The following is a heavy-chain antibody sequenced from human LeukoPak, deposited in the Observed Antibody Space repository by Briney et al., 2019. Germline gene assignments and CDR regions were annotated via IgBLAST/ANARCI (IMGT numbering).Heavy chain of an antibody. CDR2: IDWDDDK. CDR1: GFALSTSGMC. D-gene: IGHD6-19*01. J-gene: IGHJ4*02. Sequence: SGPALVKPTQTLTLTCTFSGFALSTSGMCVSWIRQPPGKAPEWLARIDWDDDKYYSTSLKTRLTISKDTSKNQVVLTMTNMDPVDTATYYCARSMIAVAGTYFDYWGQGTLVTVSS. V-gene: IGHV2-70*11. CDR3: ARSMIAVAGTYFDY.